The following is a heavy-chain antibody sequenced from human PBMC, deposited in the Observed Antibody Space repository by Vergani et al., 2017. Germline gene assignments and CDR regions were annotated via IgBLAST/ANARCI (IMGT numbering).Heavy chain of an antibody. CDR1: GGSISSSNW. CDR2: IYHSGST. Sequence: QVQLQESGPGLVKPSGTLSLTCAVSGGSISSSNWWSWVRQPPGKGLEWIGEIYHSGSTNYNPSLKSRVTISVDKSKNQFSLKLSSVTAADTAVYYCARDRYCSSTSCYKGDFYYYYMDVWGKGTTVTVSS. J-gene: IGHJ6*03. D-gene: IGHD2-2*02. CDR3: ARDRYCSSTSCYKGDFYYYYMDV. V-gene: IGHV4-4*02.